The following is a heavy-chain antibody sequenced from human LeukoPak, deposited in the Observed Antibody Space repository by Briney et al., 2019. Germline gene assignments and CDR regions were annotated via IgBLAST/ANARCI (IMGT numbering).Heavy chain of an antibody. J-gene: IGHJ3*02. V-gene: IGHV4-34*01. Sequence: SETLSPTCAVYGGSFSGYYWSWIRQPPGKGLEWIGEINHSGSTNYNPSLKSRVTISVDTSKNQFSLKLSSVTAADTAVYYCARTLDIVVVPAAMRGAFDIWGQGTMVTVSS. D-gene: IGHD2-2*03. CDR3: ARTLDIVVVPAAMRGAFDI. CDR1: GGSFSGYY. CDR2: INHSGST.